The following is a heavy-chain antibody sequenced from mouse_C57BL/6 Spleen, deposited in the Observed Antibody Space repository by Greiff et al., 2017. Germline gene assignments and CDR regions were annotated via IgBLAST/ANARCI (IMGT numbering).Heavy chain of an antibody. J-gene: IGHJ3*01. CDR1: GYTFTSYW. D-gene: IGHD4-1*01. CDR2: INPSSGYT. V-gene: IGHV1-7*01. CDR3: ARYGLTGSVAY. Sequence: VQLQQSGAELAKPGASVKLSCKASGYTFTSYWMHWVKQRPGQGLEWIGYINPSSGYTKYNQKFKDKATLTAEKSSSTAYMQLSSLTYEDSAVYYCARYGLTGSVAYWGQGTLVTVSA.